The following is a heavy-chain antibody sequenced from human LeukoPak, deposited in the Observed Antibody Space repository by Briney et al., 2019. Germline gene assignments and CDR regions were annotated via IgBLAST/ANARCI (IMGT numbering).Heavy chain of an antibody. CDR2: IYISGST. V-gene: IGHV4-4*07. CDR3: ARASTYYMDV. Sequence: SETLSLTCTVSGGSISSYYWNWLRQPAGKGLEWIGRIYISGSTNYNPSLKSRATISEDKSKNQFSLKLSSVTAADTAVYYCARASTYYMDVWGKGTTVTVSS. J-gene: IGHJ6*03. CDR1: GGSISSYY.